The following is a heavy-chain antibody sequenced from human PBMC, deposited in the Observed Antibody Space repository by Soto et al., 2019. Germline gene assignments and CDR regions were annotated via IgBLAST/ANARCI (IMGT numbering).Heavy chain of an antibody. D-gene: IGHD1-26*01. CDR3: ARAMRGSYLRYFDY. CDR1: GGSISSYY. CDR2: IDYSGST. V-gene: IGHV4-59*01. J-gene: IGHJ4*02. Sequence: QVQLQESGPGLVKPSETLSLTCTVSGGSISSYYWSWIRQPPGKGLEWIGYIDYSGSTNYNPSLKSRVTISVDTSKNQFSLKLSSVTAADTAVYYCARAMRGSYLRYFDYWGQGTLVTVSS.